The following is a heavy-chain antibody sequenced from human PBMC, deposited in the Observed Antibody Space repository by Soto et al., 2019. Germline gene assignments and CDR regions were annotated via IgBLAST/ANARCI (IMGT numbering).Heavy chain of an antibody. V-gene: IGHV3-48*02. D-gene: IGHD3-22*01. CDR3: ARDYYDSSGYYALFDY. CDR2: ISSSSSTI. J-gene: IGHJ4*02. Sequence: PGGSLRLSCAASGFTFSSYSMNWVRQAPGKGLEWVSYISSSSSTIYYADSVKGRFTISRDNAKNSLYLQMNSLRDEDTAVYYCARDYYDSSGYYALFDYWGQGTLVTVSS. CDR1: GFTFSSYS.